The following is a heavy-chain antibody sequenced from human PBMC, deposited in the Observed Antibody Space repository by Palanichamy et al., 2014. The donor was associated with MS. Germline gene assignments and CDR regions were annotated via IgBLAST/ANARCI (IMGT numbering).Heavy chain of an antibody. D-gene: IGHD3-22*01. Sequence: EVQVVEVWGRLVQPGGSLRLSCAASGFSFSSSDMNWVRQAPGKGLEWISYISSSGSTIYYADSVQGRFTISRDNAKNSLFLQMNSLRAEDTAVYYCARAFLSYYDSSGLDYWGQGTLVTVSS. J-gene: IGHJ4*02. CDR3: ARAFLSYYDSSGLDY. CDR1: GFSFSSSD. CDR2: ISSSGSTI. V-gene: IGHV3-48*03.